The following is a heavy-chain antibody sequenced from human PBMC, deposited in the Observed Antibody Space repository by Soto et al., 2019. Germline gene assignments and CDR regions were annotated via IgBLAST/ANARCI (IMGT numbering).Heavy chain of an antibody. D-gene: IGHD3-3*01. V-gene: IGHV1-69*06. Sequence: QVQLVQSGAEVKKPGSSVKVSCKASGGTFSSYAISWVRQAPGQGLEWMGGIIPIFGTANYAQKFQGRVTITADKSTSTAYMELISLRSEDTAVYYCARDPYDFWSGYQYYYGMDVWGQGTTVTVSS. CDR1: GGTFSSYA. CDR2: IIPIFGTA. J-gene: IGHJ6*02. CDR3: ARDPYDFWSGYQYYYGMDV.